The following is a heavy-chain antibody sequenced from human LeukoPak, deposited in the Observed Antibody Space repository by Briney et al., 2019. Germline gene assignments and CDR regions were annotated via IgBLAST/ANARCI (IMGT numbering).Heavy chain of an antibody. CDR2: INPNSGGT. CDR3: ASGDYVWGSYHY. V-gene: IGHV1-2*02. CDR1: GYTFTSYD. D-gene: IGHD3-16*02. J-gene: IGHJ4*02. Sequence: ASVKVSCKASGYTFTSYDINWVRQATGQGLEWMGWINPNSGGTNYAQKFQGRVTMTRDTSISTAYMELSRLRSDDTAVYYCASGDYVWGSYHYWGQGTLVTVSS.